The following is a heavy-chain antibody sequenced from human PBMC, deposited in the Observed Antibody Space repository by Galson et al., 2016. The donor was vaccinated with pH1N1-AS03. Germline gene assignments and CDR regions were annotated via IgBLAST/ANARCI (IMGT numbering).Heavy chain of an antibody. CDR2: IWYDGSNK. J-gene: IGHJ4*02. Sequence: SLRLSCAASGFTFSSYGMHWVRQTPGKGLEWVAVIWYDGSNKYYADSVKGRFTISRDNSKNTLYLQMSSLRAVDTAVYYCARGQGYNSGYFDTDYWGRGTLVAVSS. D-gene: IGHD3-22*01. CDR1: GFTFSSYG. V-gene: IGHV3-33*01. CDR3: ARGQGYNSGYFDTDY.